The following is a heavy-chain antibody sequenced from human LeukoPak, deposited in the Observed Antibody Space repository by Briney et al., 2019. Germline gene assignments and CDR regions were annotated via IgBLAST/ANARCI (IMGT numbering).Heavy chain of an antibody. CDR3: VSMMRGAAYGMDV. CDR1: GYTFTSYY. CDR2: VNPSGGST. D-gene: IGHD3-10*01. V-gene: IGHV1-46*03. Sequence: ASVKVSCKASGYTFTSYYMHWVRQAPGQGLEWMGIVNPSGGSTSYAKKFQGRVTMTRDTSTSTVYMELSSLRSEDTAVYYCVSMMRGAAYGMDVWGQGTTVTVSS. J-gene: IGHJ6*02.